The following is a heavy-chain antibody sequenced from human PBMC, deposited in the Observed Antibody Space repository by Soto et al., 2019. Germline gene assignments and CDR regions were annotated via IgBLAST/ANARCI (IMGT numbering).Heavy chain of an antibody. V-gene: IGHV3-30-3*01. D-gene: IGHD4-4*01. J-gene: IGHJ2*01. CDR1: GFTFSSYA. Sequence: QVQLVESGGGVVQPGRSLRLSCAASGFTFSSYAMRWVRQAPGKGLEWVAVISYDGSNKYYADSVKGRFTISRDNSKNTLYLQMNSLRAEDTAVYYCARPLWRDDYNWGYFYLWGRGTLVTVSS. CDR2: ISYDGSNK. CDR3: ARPLWRDDYNWGYFYL.